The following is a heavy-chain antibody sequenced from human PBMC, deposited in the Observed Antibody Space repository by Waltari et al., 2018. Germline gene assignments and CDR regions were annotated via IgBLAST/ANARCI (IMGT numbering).Heavy chain of an antibody. CDR3: ARDDDYDY. CDR2: IYSGGST. CDR1: GSPVSSNY. J-gene: IGHJ4*02. V-gene: IGHV3-66*01. Sequence: EVQLVESGGGLVQPGGSLRLSCAASGSPVSSNYMSWVRQAPGKGLEWVSVIYSGGSTYYADSVKGRFTISRDNSKNTLYLQMNSLRAEDTAVYYCARDDDYDYWGQGTLVTVSS.